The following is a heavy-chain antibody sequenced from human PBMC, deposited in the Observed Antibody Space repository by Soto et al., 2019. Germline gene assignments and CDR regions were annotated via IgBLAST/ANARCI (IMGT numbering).Heavy chain of an antibody. CDR2: ISYDGSNK. Sequence: QVQLVESGGGVVQPGRSLRLSCAASGFTFSSYAMHWVRQAPGKGLEWVAVISYDGSNKYYADSVKGRFTISRDNSKNTLYLQMNSLRAEDTAVYYCARSIVVVTAIRGAFDILGQGTMATVSS. V-gene: IGHV3-30-3*01. CDR3: ARSIVVVTAIRGAFDI. D-gene: IGHD2-21*02. J-gene: IGHJ3*02. CDR1: GFTFSSYA.